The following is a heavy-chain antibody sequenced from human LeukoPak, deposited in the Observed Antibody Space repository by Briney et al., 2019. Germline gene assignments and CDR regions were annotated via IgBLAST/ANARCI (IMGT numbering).Heavy chain of an antibody. CDR3: AKEAGYSGYDYPDY. CDR1: GFTFSSYA. CDR2: ISGSAYST. Sequence: QSGGSLRLSCAASGFTFSSYAMSWVRQAPGKGLEWVSGISGSAYSTCYADSVQGRFTISRDNSKNTLYLQMNSLRAEDTAVYYCAKEAGYSGYDYPDYWGQGTLVTVSS. J-gene: IGHJ4*02. V-gene: IGHV3-23*01. D-gene: IGHD5-12*01.